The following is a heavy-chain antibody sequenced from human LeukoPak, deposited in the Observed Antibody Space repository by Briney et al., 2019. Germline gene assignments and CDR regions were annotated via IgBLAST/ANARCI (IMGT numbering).Heavy chain of an antibody. CDR2: IENDASEK. CDR3: AKKGHCRSTTCFNTNAFYI. D-gene: IGHD2-2*01. Sequence: GGSLRLSYAASGFTLSIYGMHWVRQAPGKGLEWVAFIENDASEKKYVDSVKGRFTISRDNSKNTLYLQMNSLTAEDTAVYYCAKKGHCRSTTCFNTNAFYIWGQGTLVTVSS. V-gene: IGHV3-30*02. J-gene: IGHJ3*02. CDR1: GFTLSIYG.